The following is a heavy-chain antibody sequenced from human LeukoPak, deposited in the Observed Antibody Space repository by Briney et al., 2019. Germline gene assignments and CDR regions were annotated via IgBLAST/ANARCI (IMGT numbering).Heavy chain of an antibody. CDR1: GFTFSSYW. V-gene: IGHV3-7*01. CDR2: IKQDGSEK. D-gene: IGHD6-13*01. Sequence: GGSLRLSCAASGFTFSSYWMSWVRQAPGKGLEWVANIKQDGSEKYYVDSVKGRFTISRDNAKNSLYLQMNSRRAEDTAVYYCARESEAAAGTGYFDYWGQGTLVTVSS. CDR3: ARESEAAAGTGYFDY. J-gene: IGHJ4*02.